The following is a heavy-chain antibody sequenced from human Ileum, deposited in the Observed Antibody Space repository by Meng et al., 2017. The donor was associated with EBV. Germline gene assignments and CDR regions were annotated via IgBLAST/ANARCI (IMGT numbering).Heavy chain of an antibody. CDR2: IDTKTRNP. CDR1: GYRFTSYA. CDR3: ARSWGGGSSKE. Sequence: QVQMVQSGSELKVPGTSVKISCETSGYRFTSYALNWVRQAPGQGLEWMGWIDTKTRNPSYAPGFTGRFVFSSETSVSTAYLQISSLKAADTAVYYCARSWGGGSSKEWGQGTLVTVSS. V-gene: IGHV7-4-1*02. J-gene: IGHJ4*02. D-gene: IGHD2-15*01.